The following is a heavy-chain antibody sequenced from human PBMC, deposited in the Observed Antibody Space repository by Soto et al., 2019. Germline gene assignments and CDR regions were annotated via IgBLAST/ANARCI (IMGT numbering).Heavy chain of an antibody. V-gene: IGHV3-30-3*01. CDR3: ARGNKRYCSGGSCPTKNWCDP. J-gene: IGHJ5*02. CDR2: ISYDGSNK. D-gene: IGHD2-15*01. Sequence: QVQLVESGGGVVQPGRSLRLSCAASGFTFSSYAMHWVRQAPGKGLEWVAVISYDGSNKYYADSVKGRFTISRDNSKNTLYLQMNSLRAEDTAVYYCARGNKRYCSGGSCPTKNWCDPWGQGTLVTVSS. CDR1: GFTFSSYA.